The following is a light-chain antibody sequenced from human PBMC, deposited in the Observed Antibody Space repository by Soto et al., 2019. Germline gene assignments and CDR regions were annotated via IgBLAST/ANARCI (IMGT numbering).Light chain of an antibody. CDR3: SSYTSSAHYV. V-gene: IGLV2-14*01. CDR2: EVS. J-gene: IGLJ1*01. CDR1: SSDVGGYNY. Sequence: QSVLTQPASVSGSPGQSITISCTGTSSDVGGYNYVSWYQQHLGKAPKLMIYEVSNRPSGVSNRFSGSKSGNTASLTISGLQAEDEADYYCSSYTSSAHYVFGTGTKVTVL.